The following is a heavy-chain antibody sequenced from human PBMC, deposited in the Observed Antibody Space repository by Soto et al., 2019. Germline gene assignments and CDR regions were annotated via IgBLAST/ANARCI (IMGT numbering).Heavy chain of an antibody. CDR3: ANDYGDYKSYYGMDV. CDR2: IYYSGST. D-gene: IGHD4-17*01. Sequence: QLQLQESGPGLVKPSETLSLTCTVSGASVTSSTYYWGWIRQPPGKGLEWIGSIYYSGSTYYNPSLMSRVTISVDTSKSQVSLKLTSVTAADTAVYYCANDYGDYKSYYGMDVWGQGTTVTVSS. J-gene: IGHJ6*02. V-gene: IGHV4-39*01. CDR1: GASVTSSTYY.